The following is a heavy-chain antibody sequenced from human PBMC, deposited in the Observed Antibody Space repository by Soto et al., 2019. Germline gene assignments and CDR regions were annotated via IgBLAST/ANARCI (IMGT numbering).Heavy chain of an antibody. Sequence: QITLKESGPTLVKPTQTLTLTCTFSGFSLTTSGVGVGWIRQPPGKALEWLAFIYWDDDKRYSPSLKIRLTITKDTPKNQVVLTMTNMDPVDTATYYCAHRRYGDPGGVYFQHWGQGTLVTVSS. CDR2: IYWDDDK. V-gene: IGHV2-5*02. CDR3: AHRRYGDPGGVYFQH. D-gene: IGHD4-17*01. J-gene: IGHJ1*01. CDR1: GFSLTTSGVG.